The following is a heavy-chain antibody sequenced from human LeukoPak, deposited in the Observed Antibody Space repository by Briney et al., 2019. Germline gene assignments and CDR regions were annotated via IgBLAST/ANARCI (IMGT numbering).Heavy chain of an antibody. Sequence: SETLSLTCTVSGGSISSSSYYWGWIRQPPGKGLEWIGEINHSGSTNYNPSLKSRVTISVDTSKNQFSLKLSSVTAADTAVYYCARSPGYCTNGVCLYHFDYWGQGTLVTVSS. J-gene: IGHJ4*02. V-gene: IGHV4-39*07. D-gene: IGHD2-8*01. CDR3: ARSPGYCTNGVCLYHFDY. CDR2: INHSGST. CDR1: GGSISSSSYY.